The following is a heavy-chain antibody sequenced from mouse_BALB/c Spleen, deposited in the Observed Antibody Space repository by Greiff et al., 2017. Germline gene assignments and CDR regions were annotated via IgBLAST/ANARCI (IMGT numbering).Heavy chain of an antibody. CDR1: GFTFSSYA. Sequence: EVKLVESGGGLVKPGGSLKLSCAASGFTFSSYAMSWVRQTPEKRLEWVATISSGGSYTYYPDSVKGRFTIARDNAKNTLYLQMSSLRSEDTAMYYCARLGSTTGDYWGQGTTLTVSA. V-gene: IGHV5-9-3*01. CDR2: ISSGGSYT. J-gene: IGHJ2*01. D-gene: IGHD1-1*01. CDR3: ARLGSTTGDY.